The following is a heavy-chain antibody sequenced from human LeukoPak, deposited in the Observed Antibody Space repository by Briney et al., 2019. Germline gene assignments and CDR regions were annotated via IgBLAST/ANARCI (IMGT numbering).Heavy chain of an antibody. V-gene: IGHV3-21*01. CDR3: ARGSTYYYGSGSYYNGRNWFDP. J-gene: IGHJ5*02. D-gene: IGHD3-10*01. CDR2: ISSSSSYI. Sequence: NPGGSLRLSCAASGFTFSSYSMNWVRQAPGKGLEWVSSISSSSSYIYYADSVKGRFTISRDNAKNSVYLQMNSLRAEDTAVYYCARGSTYYYGSGSYYNGRNWFDPWGQGTLVTVS. CDR1: GFTFSSYS.